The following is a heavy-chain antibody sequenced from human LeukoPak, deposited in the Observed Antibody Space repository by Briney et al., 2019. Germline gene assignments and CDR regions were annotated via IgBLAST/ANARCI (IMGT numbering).Heavy chain of an antibody. J-gene: IGHJ5*02. D-gene: IGHD3-22*01. CDR3: ARYYYDSSGYYENWFDP. Sequence: PSETLSLTCTVSGGSISSYHWSWIRQPPGKGLEWIGYIYYSGSTNYNPSLKSRVTISVDTSKNQFSLKLSSVTAADTAVYYCARYYYDSSGYYENWFDPWGQGTLVTVSS. CDR2: IYYSGST. CDR1: GGSISSYH. V-gene: IGHV4-59*08.